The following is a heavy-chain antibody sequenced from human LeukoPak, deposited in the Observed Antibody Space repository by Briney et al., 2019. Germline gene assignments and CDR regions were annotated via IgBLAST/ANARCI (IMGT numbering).Heavy chain of an antibody. D-gene: IGHD3-10*01. CDR2: IKSKTDGGTT. J-gene: IGHJ4*02. Sequence: PGGSLRLSCAASGFTFSNAWMSWVRQAPGKGLEWVGRIKSKTDGGTTDYAAPVKGRFTISRDDSKNTLYLQMNSLKTDDTAVYYCTTQLWFGELLLFDYWGQGTLVTVSS. V-gene: IGHV3-15*01. CDR3: TTQLWFGELLLFDY. CDR1: GFTFSNAW.